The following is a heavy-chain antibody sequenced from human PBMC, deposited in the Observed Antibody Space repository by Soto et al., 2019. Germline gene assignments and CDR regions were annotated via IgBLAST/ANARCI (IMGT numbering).Heavy chain of an antibody. Sequence: GGSLRLSCAASGFTLSGRSMHWVRQAPGKGLVWASGIDNAGTDSTYADSVKGRFTSSRDNAKNSLYLQMNSLRAEDTAVYYCATDAFDIWGQGTMVTVSS. V-gene: IGHV3-74*01. CDR1: GFTLSGRS. CDR3: ATDAFDI. J-gene: IGHJ3*02. CDR2: IDNAGTDS.